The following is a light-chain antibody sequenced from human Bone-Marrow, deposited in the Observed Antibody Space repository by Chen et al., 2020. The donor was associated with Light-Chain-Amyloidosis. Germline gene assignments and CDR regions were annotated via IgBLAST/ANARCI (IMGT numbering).Light chain of an antibody. CDR2: DDS. CDR1: NSGSTS. V-gene: IGLV3-21*02. J-gene: IGLJ3*02. CDR3: QVWDRSSDRPV. Sequence: SYVLTQPSSLSVAPGQTATIACGGNNSGSTSVHWYQQTPGQAPLLVVYDDSDRPSGIPERLSGYNSGNTATLTISRVEAGDEAGYYCQVWDRSSDRPVFGGGTKLTVL.